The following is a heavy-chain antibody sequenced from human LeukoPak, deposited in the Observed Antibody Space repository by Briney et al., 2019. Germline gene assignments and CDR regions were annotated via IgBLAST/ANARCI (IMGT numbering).Heavy chain of an antibody. J-gene: IGHJ5*02. CDR3: ARVTRYTGIAAVGFDP. V-gene: IGHV4-39*01. D-gene: IGHD6-13*01. CDR2: MYYSGNT. Sequence: SETLSLTCAVSGGSISSSSYYWGWIRQPPGKGLEWIGSMYYSGNTYYNPSLKSRVTISVDTSKNQFSLKLSSVTAADTAVYYCARVTRYTGIAAVGFDPWGQGTLVTVSS. CDR1: GGSISSSSYY.